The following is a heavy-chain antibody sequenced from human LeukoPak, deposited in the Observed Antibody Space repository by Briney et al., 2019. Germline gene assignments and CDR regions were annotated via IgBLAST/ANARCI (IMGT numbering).Heavy chain of an antibody. CDR3: ARRNYDSVWGSYRYTYYFDY. CDR1: GYTFTGYY. Sequence: GASVKVSCKASGYTFTGYYMHWVRQAPGQGRDWMGWINPNSCSTKHEQKFQGRVTMTRDTSISTAYMELSRLRSDDTAVYYCARRNYDSVWGSYRYTYYFDYWGQGTLVTVSS. V-gene: IGHV1-2*02. CDR2: INPNSCST. J-gene: IGHJ4*02. D-gene: IGHD3-16*02.